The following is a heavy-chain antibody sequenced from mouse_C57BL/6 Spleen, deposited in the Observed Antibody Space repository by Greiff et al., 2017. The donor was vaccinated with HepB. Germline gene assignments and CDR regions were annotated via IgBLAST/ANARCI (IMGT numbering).Heavy chain of an antibody. V-gene: IGHV1-4*01. CDR2: INPSSGYT. J-gene: IGHJ3*01. CDR1: GYTFTSYT. CDR3: ARGFITTSWFAY. Sequence: VKLQQSGAELARPGASVKMSCKASGYTFTSYTMHWVKQRPGQGLEWIGYINPSSGYTKYNQKFKDKATLTADKSSSTAYMQLSSLTSEDSAVYYCARGFITTSWFAYWGQGTLVTVSA. D-gene: IGHD1-1*01.